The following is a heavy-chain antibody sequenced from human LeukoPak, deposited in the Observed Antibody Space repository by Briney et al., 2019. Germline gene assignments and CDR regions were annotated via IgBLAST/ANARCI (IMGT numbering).Heavy chain of an antibody. V-gene: IGHV1-2*02. CDR3: ARQSSGGYGLGY. Sequence: GASVKVSCKASGYTFTGNYMHWVRQTPGQGLEWMGWINPNSGGTNYAQKFQGRVTMTRDTSISTAYMELSRLRSDDTAVYYCARQSSGGYGLGYWGQGTLATVSS. CDR2: INPNSGGT. J-gene: IGHJ4*02. CDR1: GYTFTGNY. D-gene: IGHD5-12*01.